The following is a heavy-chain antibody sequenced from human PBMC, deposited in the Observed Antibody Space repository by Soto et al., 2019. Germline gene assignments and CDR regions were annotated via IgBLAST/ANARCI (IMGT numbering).Heavy chain of an antibody. Sequence: SETLSLTCIVSGGSISSSSYYWGWIRQPPGKGLEWIGSIYYSGSTYYNPSLKSRVTISVDTSKNQFSLRLSSVTAADTAVYFCARSVAVPGAHIDYWGQGTQVTVSS. V-gene: IGHV4-39*07. CDR1: GGSISSSSYY. CDR3: ARSVAVPGAHIDY. D-gene: IGHD6-19*01. CDR2: IYYSGST. J-gene: IGHJ4*02.